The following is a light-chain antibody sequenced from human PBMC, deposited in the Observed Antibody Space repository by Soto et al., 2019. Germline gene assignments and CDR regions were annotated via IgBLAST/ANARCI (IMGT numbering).Light chain of an antibody. CDR3: QQYNGYSWK. V-gene: IGKV1-5*01. CDR2: DAS. Sequence: DIQMTQSPSTLSASVGDRVTITCRASQSISTWLAWYQQKPGKAPKLLIFDASSFESGVPSRFSGSGSGTEFTLTITGLQPDDFGTYYCQQYNGYSWKFGQGTKV. J-gene: IGKJ1*01. CDR1: QSISTW.